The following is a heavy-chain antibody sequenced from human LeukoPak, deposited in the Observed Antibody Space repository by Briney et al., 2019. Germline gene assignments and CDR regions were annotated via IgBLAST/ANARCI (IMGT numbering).Heavy chain of an antibody. CDR3: ARRVPRAVAGYYYYYYMDV. J-gene: IGHJ6*03. V-gene: IGHV4-59*01. CDR2: IYYSGST. D-gene: IGHD6-19*01. CDR1: GGSISSYY. Sequence: SETLSLTCTVSGGSISSYYWSWIRQPPGKGLEWIGYIYYSGSTNYNPSLKSRVTISVDTSKNQFSLKLSSVTAADTAVYYCARRVPRAVAGYYYYYYMDVWGKGTTVTVSS.